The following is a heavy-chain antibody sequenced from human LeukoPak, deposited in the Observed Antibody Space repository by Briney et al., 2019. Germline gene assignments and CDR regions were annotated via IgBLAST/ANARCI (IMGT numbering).Heavy chain of an antibody. V-gene: IGHV1-8*01. J-gene: IGHJ4*02. CDR2: MNPNSGNT. CDR3: ARGMGSGSYSAAYYFDY. CDR1: GYTFTSYD. Sequence: ASVKVSCKASGYTFTSYDINWVRQATGQGLEWMGWMNPNSGNTGCAQKFQGRVTMTTNTSISTDYMELSSLRSEDTAVYYCARGMGSGSYSAAYYFDYWGQGTLVTVSS. D-gene: IGHD3-22*01.